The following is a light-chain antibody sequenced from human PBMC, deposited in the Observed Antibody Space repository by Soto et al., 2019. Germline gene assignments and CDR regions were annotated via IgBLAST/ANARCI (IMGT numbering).Light chain of an antibody. J-gene: IGKJ5*01. CDR2: TAS. V-gene: IGKV1-39*01. CDR3: QQYNTYST. CDR1: QSISIY. Sequence: DIQMTQSPSSLSASVGDRVTITCRVSQSISIYLNWYQQKPGKAPKLLIYTASTLHTGVPSRFSGSGSGTEFTLTISSLQPDDFATYYCQQYNTYSTFGQGTRLEIK.